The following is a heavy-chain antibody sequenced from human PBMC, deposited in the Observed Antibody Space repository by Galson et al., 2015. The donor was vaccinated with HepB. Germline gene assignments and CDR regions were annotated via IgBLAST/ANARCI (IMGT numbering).Heavy chain of an antibody. J-gene: IGHJ6*03. CDR2: IHPDDSHT. V-gene: IGHV5-51*01. Sequence: QSGAEVKKPGESLKISCKGSGYSFTSQWIAWVRQMPGKGLEWMGIIHPDDSHTRYSPSFQGQVSISVDKSISTASLQWSSLKASDTATYYCARQDYYYYMGLWGPGTTVTSSS. CDR3: ARQDYYYYMGL. CDR1: GYSFTSQW.